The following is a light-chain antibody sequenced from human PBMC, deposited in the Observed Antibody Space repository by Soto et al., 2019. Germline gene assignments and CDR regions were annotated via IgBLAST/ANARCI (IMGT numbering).Light chain of an antibody. J-gene: IGKJ5*01. CDR1: QILLHITGETF. Sequence: DGVMTPTPLSLSVAPGHPASISCKSSQILLHITGETFLFWYLQTPGQSPQLLIYEVSTRVSGVPDRVSGSGSGADFTLDISRVETEAVGIYYCLQSGQLPHKFCQGTRLGIE. CDR2: EVS. CDR3: LQSGQLPHK. V-gene: IGKV2D-29*02.